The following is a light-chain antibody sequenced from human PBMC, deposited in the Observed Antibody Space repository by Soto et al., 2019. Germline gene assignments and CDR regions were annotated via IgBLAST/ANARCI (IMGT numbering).Light chain of an antibody. J-gene: IGKJ2*01. CDR3: RQYNDWLYT. CDR2: DAS. CDR1: QSVSSN. Sequence: EIVMTQSPASQSVSPGERVTLSCRASQSVSSNLAWYQQQPGQTPRLLIYDASTRVFGIPARFSGSGSGTEFTLTISSLQSEDFAVYYCRQYNDWLYTFGQGTKVDIK. V-gene: IGKV3-15*01.